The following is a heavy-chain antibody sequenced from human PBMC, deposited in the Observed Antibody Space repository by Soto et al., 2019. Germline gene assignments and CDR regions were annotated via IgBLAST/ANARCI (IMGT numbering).Heavy chain of an antibody. J-gene: IGHJ6*03. Sequence: EMQLVESGGGLVQPGRSLRLSCTASGFTFNGHAMHWVRQAPGKGLEWVSGIHWIRGDTGYADSVKGRFTISKDNAKNSLYLQRRSRRGDDPALYYLKEDGSGGGGDAGGKGPTVIVSS. CDR2: IHWIRGDT. V-gene: IGHV3-9*01. CDR3: KEDGSGGGGDA. CDR1: GFTFNGHA. D-gene: IGHD3-16*01.